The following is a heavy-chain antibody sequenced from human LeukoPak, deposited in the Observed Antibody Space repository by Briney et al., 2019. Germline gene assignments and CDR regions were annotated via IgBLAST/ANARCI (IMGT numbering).Heavy chain of an antibody. D-gene: IGHD3-22*01. CDR2: INPSGGST. J-gene: IGHJ5*02. Sequence: ASVKVSCKASGYTFTSYYIHWVRQAPGQGLEWMGIINPSGGSTSYAQKFQGRVTMTRDTSTSTVYMELSSLRSEDTAVYYCARDGAFDYDSSGYLPYNWFDPWGQGTLVTASS. CDR1: GYTFTSYY. CDR3: ARDGAFDYDSSGYLPYNWFDP. V-gene: IGHV1-46*01.